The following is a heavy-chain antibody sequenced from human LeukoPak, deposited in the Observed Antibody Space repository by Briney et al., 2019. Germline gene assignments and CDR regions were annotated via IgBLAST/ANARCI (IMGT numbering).Heavy chain of an antibody. J-gene: IGHJ4*02. D-gene: IGHD4-23*01. CDR3: AKGGTTVANVYDY. CDR2: ISGSGMST. V-gene: IGHV3-23*01. CDR1: GFTFSRYA. Sequence: GGSLRLSCAASGFTFSRYAMSWVRQAPGKGLEWVSSISGSGMSTYYADSVKGRFTISRDTSRNTLDLQINSLRAEDTAIYYCAKGGTTVANVYDYWGRGTLVTVSS.